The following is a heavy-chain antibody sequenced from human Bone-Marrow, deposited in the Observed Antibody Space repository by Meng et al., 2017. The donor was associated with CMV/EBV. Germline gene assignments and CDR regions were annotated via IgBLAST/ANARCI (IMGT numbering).Heavy chain of an antibody. CDR3: ARVPYDFWSGYYGLD. CDR2: MNPNSGNT. V-gene: IGHV1-8*01. D-gene: IGHD3-3*01. Sequence: ASVKVSCKASGYTFTSYDINWVRQATGQGLEWMGWMNPNSGNTGYAQKFQGRVTMTRNTSISTAYMELSSLSSEDTAVYYCARVPYDFWSGYYGLDWGQGTLGTVSS. CDR1: GYTFTSYD. J-gene: IGHJ4*02.